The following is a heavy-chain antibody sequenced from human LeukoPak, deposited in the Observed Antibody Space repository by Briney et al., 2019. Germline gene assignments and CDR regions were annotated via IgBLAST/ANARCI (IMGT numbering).Heavy chain of an antibody. CDR2: LDPSDSYT. J-gene: IGHJ4*02. V-gene: IGHV5-10-1*01. CDR3: AGLRDGSLDY. CDR1: GYNFTGHW. Sequence: GESLQISCKGSGYNFTGHWISWVRQMPGKGLEWMGRLDPSDSYTNYSPSFQGHVTISADNSISTAYLQWSSLKASDTAIYYCAGLRDGSLDYWGQGTLVTVSS.